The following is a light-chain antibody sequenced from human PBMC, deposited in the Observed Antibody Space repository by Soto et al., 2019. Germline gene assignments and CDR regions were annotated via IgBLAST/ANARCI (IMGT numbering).Light chain of an antibody. CDR3: SSYTSSSTLSTYV. CDR2: DVS. J-gene: IGLJ1*01. CDR1: SSDVGGYNY. V-gene: IGLV2-14*03. Sequence: SVLTQPASVSGSAGQSITISFTGTSSDVGGYNYVSWYQHHPGKAPKLMIYDVSNRPSGVSNRFSGSKSGNTASLIISGLQAEDEADYYCSSYTSSSTLSTYVFGTGTKVTVL.